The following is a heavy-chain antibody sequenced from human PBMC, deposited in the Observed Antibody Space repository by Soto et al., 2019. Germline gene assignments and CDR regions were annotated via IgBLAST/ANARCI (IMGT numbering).Heavy chain of an antibody. V-gene: IGHV1-69*13. D-gene: IGHD4-4*01. CDR2: IIPIFGTA. CDR3: ARVPTTLYPYYYYGMDV. CDR1: GGTFSSYA. J-gene: IGHJ6*02. Sequence: SVKVSCKASGGTFSSYAISWVRQAPGQGLEWMGGIIPIFGTANYAQKFQGRVTITADESTSTAYMELSSLRSEDTAVYYCARVPTTLYPYYYYGMDVWGQGTTVTVSS.